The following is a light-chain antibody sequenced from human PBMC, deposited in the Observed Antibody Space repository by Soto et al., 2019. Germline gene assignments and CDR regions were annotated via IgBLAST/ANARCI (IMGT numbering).Light chain of an antibody. CDR2: WST. Sequence: DIVMTQSPDSLAVSLGERATINCKSIQSLFFRSKNKDYLAWYQHKPGQPPKLLFYWSTTRESGVPDRFSGSGSGTDVTLTISSLQAEDVAVYYCHQYVSIPYSCGQGTKLEIK. CDR3: HQYVSIPYS. CDR1: QSLFFRSKNKDY. V-gene: IGKV4-1*01. J-gene: IGKJ2*03.